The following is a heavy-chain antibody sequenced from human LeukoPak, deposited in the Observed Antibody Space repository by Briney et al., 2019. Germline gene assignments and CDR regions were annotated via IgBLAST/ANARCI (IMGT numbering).Heavy chain of an antibody. J-gene: IGHJ4*02. CDR3: ARVVTTGSYFDY. V-gene: IGHV4-61*01. CDR2: IYYSGST. D-gene: IGHD4-17*01. Sequence: SETLSLTCTVSGGSVSSGSYYWSWIRQPPGKGLEWIGYIYYSGSTNYNPSLKSRITMSVDTSKHQFSLKLTSVTAADTAMYYCARVVTTGSYFDYWGQGTLVTVSS. CDR1: GGSVSSGSYY.